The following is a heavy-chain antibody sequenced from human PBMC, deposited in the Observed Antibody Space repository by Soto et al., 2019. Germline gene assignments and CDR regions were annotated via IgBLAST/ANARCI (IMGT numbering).Heavy chain of an antibody. V-gene: IGHV3-23*01. CDR3: AKDHIGVIPDAFDI. CDR2: IGGSGGAT. Sequence: GGSLRLSCAASGFTFSNYAMTWVRQAPGKGLEWVSAIGGSGGATYYADSVKGRFTVSRDNSKNTLYLQVNSLRAEDTAVYYCAKDHIGVIPDAFDIWGQGTMVTVSS. D-gene: IGHD3-16*02. J-gene: IGHJ3*02. CDR1: GFTFSNYA.